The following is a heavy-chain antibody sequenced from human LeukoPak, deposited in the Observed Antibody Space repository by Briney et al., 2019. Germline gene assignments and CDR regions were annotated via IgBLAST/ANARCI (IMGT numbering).Heavy chain of an antibody. V-gene: IGHV3-66*01. CDR2: IYRGGDT. J-gene: IGHJ4*02. Sequence: GGSLRLSCAASGFTVSLNYMSWVRQAPGKGLEWVSVIYRGGDTFYADSVKGRFTISRDDSQNTLFLQMNSLRVEDTALYYCAKASSETNFDYWGQGTLVTVSS. D-gene: IGHD2-2*01. CDR3: AKASSETNFDY. CDR1: GFTVSLNY.